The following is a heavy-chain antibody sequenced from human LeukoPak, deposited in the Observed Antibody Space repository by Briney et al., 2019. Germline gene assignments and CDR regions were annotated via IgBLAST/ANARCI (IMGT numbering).Heavy chain of an antibody. Sequence: PGGSLRLSCAASGFTFSSYWMSWVRQAPGKGLEWVANIKQDGSDNYYVDSVKGRFTISRDNAKNSLYLQMNSLRAEDTAVYYCARAPTYCTNGVCRRYFDLWGRGTLVTVSS. CDR2: IKQDGSDN. CDR1: GFTFSSYW. CDR3: ARAPTYCTNGVCRRYFDL. J-gene: IGHJ2*01. D-gene: IGHD2-8*01. V-gene: IGHV3-7*01.